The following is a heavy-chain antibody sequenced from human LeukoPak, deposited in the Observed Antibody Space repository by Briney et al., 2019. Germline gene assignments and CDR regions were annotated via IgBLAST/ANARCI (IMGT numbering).Heavy chain of an antibody. J-gene: IGHJ4*02. CDR2: ISAYNGNT. CDR1: GYTFTSYG. CDR3: ARDLLVYYYDSSGYSPFDY. Sequence: GASVKVSCKASGYTFTSYGISWVRQAPGQGLEWMGWISAYNGNTNYAQKLQGKVTMTTDTSTSTAYMELRSLRSDDTAVYYCARDLLVYYYDSSGYSPFDYWGQGTLVTVSS. V-gene: IGHV1-18*01. D-gene: IGHD3-22*01.